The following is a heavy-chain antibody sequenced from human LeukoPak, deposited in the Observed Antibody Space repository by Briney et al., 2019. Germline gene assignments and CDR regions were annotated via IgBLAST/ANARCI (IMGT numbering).Heavy chain of an antibody. D-gene: IGHD1-26*01. J-gene: IGHJ3*02. CDR1: GGSISSYY. Sequence: SETLSLTCTVSGGSISSYYWSWIRQPPGKGLEWIGYIYYTGSTNYNPSLKSRVTISADTSKNQLSLKLSSVTAADTAVYYCARQDSGSYLNPLDIWGQGTVVTVSS. V-gene: IGHV4-59*08. CDR3: ARQDSGSYLNPLDI. CDR2: IYYTGST.